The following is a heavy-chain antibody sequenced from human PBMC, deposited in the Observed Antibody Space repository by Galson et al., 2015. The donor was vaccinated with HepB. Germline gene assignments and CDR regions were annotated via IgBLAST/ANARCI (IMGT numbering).Heavy chain of an antibody. CDR1: GFSFRNYA. J-gene: IGHJ4*02. D-gene: IGHD1-26*01. V-gene: IGHV3-33*07. CDR2: TWHDESKK. CDR3: ARDVGKFCVTD. Sequence: SLRLSCAASGFSFRNYAMYWVRQAPGKGLEWVAVTWHDESKKYYADSVKGRFAISRDDAKSTLYLQMNSLSAEDTALYYCARDVGKFCVTDWGQGTLVTVSS.